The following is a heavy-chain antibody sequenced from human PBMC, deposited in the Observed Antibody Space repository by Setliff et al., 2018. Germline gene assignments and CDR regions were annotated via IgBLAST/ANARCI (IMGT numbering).Heavy chain of an antibody. D-gene: IGHD3-10*01. CDR1: GGSISNSTFY. V-gene: IGHV4-39*07. CDR2: INYYGSTFDDGTTYST. CDR3: AKDGRFGELPYYMDV. Sequence: SETLSLTCTVSGGSISNSTFYWGWIRQPPGKGLEWIGSINYYGSTFDDGTTYSTYYNPSLKSRATISIDTSKSQFSLKLISMTAADTALYYCAKDGRFGELPYYMDVWGKGTTVTVSS. J-gene: IGHJ6*03.